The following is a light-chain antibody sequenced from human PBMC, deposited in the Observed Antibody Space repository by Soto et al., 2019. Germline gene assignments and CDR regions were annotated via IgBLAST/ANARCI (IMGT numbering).Light chain of an antibody. V-gene: IGKV3-20*01. CDR1: QSVSSRY. Sequence: EIVLTQSRGILSITPGESATLSCRASQSVSSRYVAWYQQQPGQAPRLLIYDVPNRATGIPDRFIGSGSGTDFTLTITRLEPEDIALYYCQQYGSSPSTFGQGTKV. J-gene: IGKJ1*01. CDR3: QQYGSSPST. CDR2: DVP.